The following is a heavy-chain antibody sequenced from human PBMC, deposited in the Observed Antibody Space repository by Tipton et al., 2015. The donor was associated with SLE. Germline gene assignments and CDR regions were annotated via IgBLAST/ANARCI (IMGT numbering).Heavy chain of an antibody. CDR2: VTTSGTTT. V-gene: IGHV3-23*01. CDR1: GFTFSNYW. CDR3: AKAAEVFDY. J-gene: IGHJ4*02. Sequence: SLRLSCAASGFTFSNYWMHWVRRAPGKGLEWVSTVTTSGTTTYYADSVRGRFTISRDDSKNTVYLHMTSLRAEDTAVYYCAKAAEVFDYWGQGTLVTVSS.